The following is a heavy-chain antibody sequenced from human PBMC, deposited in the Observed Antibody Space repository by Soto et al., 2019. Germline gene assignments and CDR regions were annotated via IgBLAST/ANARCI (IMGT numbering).Heavy chain of an antibody. Sequence: GGSLRLSCAASGFSFSNYFMHWVRQAPGKGLEWVAIIASDGSTKECLDSVKGRFTISRDNSKDTLFLQMNSLRAEDTAVYYCARGGIGGRPDFDYWGQGTLVTVSS. CDR3: ARGGIGGRPDFDY. D-gene: IGHD6-6*01. V-gene: IGHV3-30-3*01. CDR2: IASDGSTK. J-gene: IGHJ4*02. CDR1: GFSFSNYF.